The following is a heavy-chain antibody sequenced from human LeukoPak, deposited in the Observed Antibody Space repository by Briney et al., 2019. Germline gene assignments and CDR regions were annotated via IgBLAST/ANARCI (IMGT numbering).Heavy chain of an antibody. D-gene: IGHD6-13*01. CDR2: ISGSSGMI. V-gene: IGHV3-48*04. J-gene: IGHJ4*02. CDR1: GFTFSRYN. CDR3: ASVPVAADGTCFDS. Sequence: GGSLRLSCAASGFTFSRYNMNWVRQAPGKGLEWLSYISGSSGMIYYADSVKGRFTISRDNAKNSLYLQMNSLRAEDTAVYFCASVPVAADGTCFDSWGQGTLVTVSS.